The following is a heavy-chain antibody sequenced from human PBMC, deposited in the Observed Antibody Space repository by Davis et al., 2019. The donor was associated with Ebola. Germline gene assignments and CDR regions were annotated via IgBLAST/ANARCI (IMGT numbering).Heavy chain of an antibody. CDR2: IYPGDSDT. J-gene: IGHJ3*02. CDR1: GYSFTSYW. V-gene: IGHV5-51*01. D-gene: IGHD3-3*01. Sequence: PGGSLRLSCTGSGYSFTSYWIGWVRQLPGKGLEWMGIIYPGDSDTRYSPSFQGQVTISADKSISTAYLQWSSLKASDTAMYYCARRSYDFWSGYSNDAFDIWGQGTMVTVSS. CDR3: ARRSYDFWSGYSNDAFDI.